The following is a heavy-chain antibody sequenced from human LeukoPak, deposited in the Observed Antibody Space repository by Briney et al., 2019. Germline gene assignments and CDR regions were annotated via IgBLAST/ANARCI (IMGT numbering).Heavy chain of an antibody. D-gene: IGHD2-8*01. CDR2: ISWNSGSI. CDR3: AKGPSPAGVYYFDY. J-gene: IGHJ4*02. CDR1: GFTFDDYA. Sequence: QPGGSLRLSCAASGFTFDDYAMHWVRQAPGKGLEWVSGISWNSGSIGYADSVKGRFTISRDNAKNSLYLQMNSLRAEDTALYYCAKGPSPAGVYYFDYWGQGTLVTVSS. V-gene: IGHV3-9*01.